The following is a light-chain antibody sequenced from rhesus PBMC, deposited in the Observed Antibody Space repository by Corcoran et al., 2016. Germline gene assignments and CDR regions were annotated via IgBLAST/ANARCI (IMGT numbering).Light chain of an antibody. J-gene: IGKJ3*01. CDR1: QSISSW. CDR2: KAS. Sequence: DIQMTQSPSSLSASVGDTVTITCRASQSISSWLAWYQQKPGKAPKLLIYKASSLQSGVPSRFSGCGVGTDFPLTISSLQSEDFATYYCQQYRSSLIFTFGPGTKLDIK. CDR3: QQYRSSLIFT. V-gene: IGKV1-22*01.